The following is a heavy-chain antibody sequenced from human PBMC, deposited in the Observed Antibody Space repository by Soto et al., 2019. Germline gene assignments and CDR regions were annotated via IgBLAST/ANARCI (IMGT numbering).Heavy chain of an antibody. D-gene: IGHD5-18*01. V-gene: IGHV3-23*01. J-gene: IGHJ4*02. CDR2: MSGSGNEI. Sequence: EVQLLESGGDLVQPGGSLRLSCAASGFTFTSFAMSWVRQAPGKGLEWISCMSGSGNEIYYADSVKGRFTMSRDNPKNTVYLHMSSLRAEDTAVYYCAKDALYNYEKLNYWGQGTLVTVSS. CDR1: GFTFTSFA. CDR3: AKDALYNYEKLNY.